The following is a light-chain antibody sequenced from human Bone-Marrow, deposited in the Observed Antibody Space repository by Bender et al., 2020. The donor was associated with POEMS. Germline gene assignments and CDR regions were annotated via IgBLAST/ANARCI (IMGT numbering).Light chain of an antibody. V-gene: IGLV3-1*01. CDR2: QDN. J-gene: IGLJ2*01. CDR3: QAWDSRTADVV. Sequence: SYELTQPPSESVSPGQTATITCSGANLGDQHTYWYQQKPGQSPVLVIYQDNKRPSGIPEGFSGSNSGITATLTITGTQAMDEADYYCQAWDSRTADVVFGGGTKLTVL. CDR1: NLGDQH.